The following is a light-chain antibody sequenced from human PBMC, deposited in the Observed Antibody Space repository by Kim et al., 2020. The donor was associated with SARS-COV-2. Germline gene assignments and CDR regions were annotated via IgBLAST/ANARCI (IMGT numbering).Light chain of an antibody. CDR1: KFGDKM. V-gene: IGLV3-1*01. CDR3: QAWDSSTAG. Sequence: PRQTSRLPRLGGKFGDKMCFLEQQEPGPAPVVVIYQDNQAPSGVPGRFSGPNPGNTANLDISGNQGKEEADHYCQAWDSSTAGFGGGTQLTVL. J-gene: IGLJ2*01. CDR2: QDN.